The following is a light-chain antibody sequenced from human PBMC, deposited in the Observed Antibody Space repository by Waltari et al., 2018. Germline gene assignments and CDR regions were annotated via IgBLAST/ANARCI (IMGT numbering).Light chain of an antibody. Sequence: EIVLTQSPATLSLSPGERATLSCRASQSVSSYLAWYQRKPGQAPRLLIYDASNRATGIPARFSGSWSGTDFTLTISSLEPEDFAVYYCQQRSNWITFGQGTRLEIK. CDR1: QSVSSY. V-gene: IGKV3-11*01. CDR2: DAS. CDR3: QQRSNWIT. J-gene: IGKJ5*01.